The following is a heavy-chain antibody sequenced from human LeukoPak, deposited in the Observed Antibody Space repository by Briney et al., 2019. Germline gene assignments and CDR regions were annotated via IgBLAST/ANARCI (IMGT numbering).Heavy chain of an antibody. CDR3: ARRRWSSGLYFDY. CDR2: IFYSGST. D-gene: IGHD6-19*01. V-gene: IGHV4-39*07. J-gene: IGHJ4*02. Sequence: SETLSLTCTVSGGSISSSNYYWGWIRQPPGKGLEWIGSIFYSGSTYYNPSLKSRVTISVDTSKNQFSLKVNSVTAADTAVYYCARRRWSSGLYFDYWGQGTLVTVSS. CDR1: GGSISSSNYY.